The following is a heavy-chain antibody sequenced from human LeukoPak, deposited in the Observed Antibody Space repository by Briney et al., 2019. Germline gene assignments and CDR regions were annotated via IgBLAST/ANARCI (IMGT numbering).Heavy chain of an antibody. CDR1: GFTVSSNY. CDR2: IYSGGST. J-gene: IGHJ4*02. D-gene: IGHD5-12*01. V-gene: IGHV3-53*01. Sequence: GGSLRLSCAASGFTVSSNYMSWVRQAPGKGLEWVSVIYSGGSTYYADSVKGRFTISRGNSKNTLYLQMNSLRAEDTAVYYCARGRGGYPPTGFDYWGQGTLVTVSS. CDR3: ARGRGGYPPTGFDY.